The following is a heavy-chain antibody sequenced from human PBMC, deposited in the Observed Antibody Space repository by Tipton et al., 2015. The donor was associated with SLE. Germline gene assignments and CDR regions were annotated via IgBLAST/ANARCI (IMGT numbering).Heavy chain of an antibody. D-gene: IGHD3-10*01. V-gene: IGHV4-34*01. CDR2: INHSGST. CDR1: GGSFSGYY. Sequence: TLSLTCAVYGGSFSGYYWSWIRQPPGKGLEWIGEINHSGSTNYNPSLKSRVTISVDTSKNQFSLKLSSVTAADTVVYYCASQRNCDGSGGYFSFDNWGQGKMVTVYS. J-gene: IGHJ3*02. CDR3: ASQRNCDGSGGYFSFDN.